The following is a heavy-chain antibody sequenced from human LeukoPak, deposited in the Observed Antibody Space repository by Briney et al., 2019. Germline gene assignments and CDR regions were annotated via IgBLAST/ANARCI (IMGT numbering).Heavy chain of an antibody. V-gene: IGHV3-30*02. Sequence: GGSLRLSCAASGFTFSSYGMHWVRQAPGKGLEWVAFIRYDGSNKYYADSVKARFTLSRDNSKNTMYLQMNTLRAEDTAVYYCARDSSGSYWGNDAFDIWGQGTMVTVSS. CDR1: GFTFSSYG. CDR3: ARDSSGSYWGNDAFDI. CDR2: IRYDGSNK. J-gene: IGHJ3*02. D-gene: IGHD1-26*01.